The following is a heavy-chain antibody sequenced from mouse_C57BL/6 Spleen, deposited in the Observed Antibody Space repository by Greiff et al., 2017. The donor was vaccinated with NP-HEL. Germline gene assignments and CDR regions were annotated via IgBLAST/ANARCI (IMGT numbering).Heavy chain of an antibody. CDR2: IYPGSGST. J-gene: IGHJ2*01. CDR1: GYTFTSYW. D-gene: IGHD1-1*01. CDR3: ARLITTVVAFDY. Sequence: QVQLQQPGAELVKPGASVKMSCKASGYTFTSYWLTWVKQRPGQGLEWIGDIYPGSGSTNYNAKFKSKATMTVDTSSSTAYMQLSSLTSEDSAVYYCARLITTVVAFDYWGQGTTLTVSS. V-gene: IGHV1-55*01.